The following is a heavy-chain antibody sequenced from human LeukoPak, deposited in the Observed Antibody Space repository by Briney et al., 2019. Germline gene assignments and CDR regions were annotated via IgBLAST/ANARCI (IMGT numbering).Heavy chain of an antibody. V-gene: IGHV3-15*01. CDR3: STWTDLYDY. J-gene: IGHJ4*02. Sequence: GGSLRLSCAASGFTFSNAWMSWVRQAPGKGLDWVGRIRSKTDGGSADHAASVRGRFTISRDDSKNMLYLQMNSLKTEDTAVYYCSTWTDLYDYWGQGTLVTVSS. CDR2: IRSKTDGGSA. D-gene: IGHD3/OR15-3a*01. CDR1: GFTFSNAW.